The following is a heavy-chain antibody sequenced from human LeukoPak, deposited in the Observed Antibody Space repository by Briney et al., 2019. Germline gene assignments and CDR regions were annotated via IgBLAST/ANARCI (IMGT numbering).Heavy chain of an antibody. CDR1: GFTFSTFA. J-gene: IGHJ4*02. D-gene: IGHD5-18*01. V-gene: IGHV3-23*01. CDR2: IFPSGGEI. CDR3: ATYRQVLLPFES. Sequence: PGGSLRLSCAASGFTFSTFAMIWVRQPPGKGLERVSSIFPSGGEIHYADSVRGRFTISRDNSKSILSLQMNSLIAEDTAIYYCATYRQVLLPFESWGQGTLVTVSS.